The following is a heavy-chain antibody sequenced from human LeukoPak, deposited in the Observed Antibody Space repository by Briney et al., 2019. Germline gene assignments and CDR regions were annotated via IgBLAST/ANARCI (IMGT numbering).Heavy chain of an antibody. D-gene: IGHD6-6*01. CDR2: TNQNRKST. Sequence: ESSQTLSLTCAVSGGSISSGGYYWSWVRLPPGKGLEWIGETNQNRKSTNYNPSLKSRVTISVDTSKNQFSLKLTSVTAADTAVYYCVRELSTSSTAFDVWGQGTKVTVSS. CDR1: GGSISSGGYY. V-gene: IGHV4-31*11. J-gene: IGHJ3*01. CDR3: VRELSTSSTAFDV.